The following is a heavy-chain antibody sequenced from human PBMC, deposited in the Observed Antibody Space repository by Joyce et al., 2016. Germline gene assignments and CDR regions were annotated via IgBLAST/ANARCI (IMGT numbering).Heavy chain of an antibody. D-gene: IGHD2-8*01. CDR1: GFTFSSYS. Sequence: EVQLVESGGGLVKPGGSLRLFCAASGFTFSSYSMSWVRQAPGKGLEWVSSLSSSSSYIKYTGSVKGRFTSSRDNAKNSLYLQMNSLRVEDTAVYYCARSSYTNGIFDYWGQGTLVTVSP. CDR2: LSSSSSYI. V-gene: IGHV3-21*01. J-gene: IGHJ4*02. CDR3: ARSSYTNGIFDY.